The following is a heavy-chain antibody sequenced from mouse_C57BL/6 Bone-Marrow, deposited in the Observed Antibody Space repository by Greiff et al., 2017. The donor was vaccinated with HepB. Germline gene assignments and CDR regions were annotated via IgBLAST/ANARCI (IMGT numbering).Heavy chain of an antibody. CDR3: ARSHYSNCAY. D-gene: IGHD2-5*01. V-gene: IGHV1-64*01. Sequence: QVQLQQPGAELVKPGASVKLSCKASGYTFTSYWMHWVKQRPGQGLEWIGMIHPNSGSTNYNEKFKSKATLTVDKSSSTAYMQLSSLTSEDSAVYYCARSHYSNCAYWGQGTLVTVSA. J-gene: IGHJ3*01. CDR1: GYTFTSYW. CDR2: IHPNSGST.